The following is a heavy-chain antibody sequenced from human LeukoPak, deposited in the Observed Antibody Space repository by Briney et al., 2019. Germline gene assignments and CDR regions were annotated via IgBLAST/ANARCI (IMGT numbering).Heavy chain of an antibody. CDR3: ARVLRWGYGYDYYYSYGMDV. CDR2: IYYSGST. Sequence: SETLSLTCTVSGGSISSGDYYWSWIRQPPGKGLEWIGYIYYSGSTYYNPSLKSRVTISVDTSKNQFSLKLSSVTAADTAVYYCARVLRWGYGYDYYYSYGMDVWGEGTTVTLPS. D-gene: IGHD5-18*01. V-gene: IGHV4-30-4*01. CDR1: GGSISSGDYY. J-gene: IGHJ6*04.